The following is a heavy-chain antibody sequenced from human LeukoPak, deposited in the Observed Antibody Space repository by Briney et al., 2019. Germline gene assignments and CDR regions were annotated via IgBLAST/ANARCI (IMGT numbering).Heavy chain of an antibody. D-gene: IGHD1-1*01. V-gene: IGHV4-39*01. Sequence: SETLSLTCTVSAGSIRSDTYYWGWLRQPPGKGLEWIGSLFYTGNTYYNPSLKSRLTISVDTSKNQFSLKLSSVTAADTAVYYCAREKLEENWFDPWGQGTLVTVSS. CDR1: AGSIRSDTYY. CDR3: AREKLEENWFDP. CDR2: LFYTGNT. J-gene: IGHJ5*02.